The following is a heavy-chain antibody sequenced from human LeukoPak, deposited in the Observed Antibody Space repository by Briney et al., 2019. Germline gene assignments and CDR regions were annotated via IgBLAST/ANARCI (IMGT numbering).Heavy chain of an antibody. J-gene: IGHJ4*02. V-gene: IGHV4-39*01. CDR1: GGSIRSSSYY. CDR3: AGPITMVRGVDH. CDR2: IYYSGTT. D-gene: IGHD3-10*01. Sequence: PSGTLSLTCTVSGGSIRSSSYYWGWIRQPPGKGLEWIGTIYYSGTTYYNPSLKSRVTISVDTSKNQFSLKLSSVTAADTALYYCAGPITMVRGVDHWGQGTLVTVSS.